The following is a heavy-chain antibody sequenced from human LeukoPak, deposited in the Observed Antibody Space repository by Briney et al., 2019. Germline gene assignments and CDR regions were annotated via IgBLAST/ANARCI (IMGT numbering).Heavy chain of an antibody. CDR1: GFTFSSYA. D-gene: IGHD6-13*01. V-gene: IGHV3-23*01. Sequence: GGSLRLSCAASGFTFSSYAMSWVRQAPGKGLEWASSISGSGGCTYYADSVKGRFTISRDNSKNTLYLQMNSLRAEDAAVYYCAKVGSIAAAANGFDYWGQGTLVTVSS. CDR2: ISGSGGCT. CDR3: AKVGSIAAAANGFDY. J-gene: IGHJ4*02.